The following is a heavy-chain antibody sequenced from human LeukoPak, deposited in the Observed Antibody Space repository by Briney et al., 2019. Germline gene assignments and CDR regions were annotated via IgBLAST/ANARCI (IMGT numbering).Heavy chain of an antibody. CDR1: GFTFSSYA. CDR3: ARDYSRPSLVGATTCVDY. D-gene: IGHD1-26*01. Sequence: PGGSLRLSCAASGFTFSSYAMSWVRQAPGKGREWVSGINWNGGSTGYADSVKGRFTISRDNAKNSLYLQMNSLRAEDTALYYCARDYSRPSLVGATTCVDYWGQGTLVTVSS. V-gene: IGHV3-20*04. J-gene: IGHJ4*02. CDR2: INWNGGST.